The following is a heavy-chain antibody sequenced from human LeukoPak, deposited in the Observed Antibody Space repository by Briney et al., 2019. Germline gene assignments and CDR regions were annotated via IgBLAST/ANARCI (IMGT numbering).Heavy chain of an antibody. J-gene: IGHJ3*02. V-gene: IGHV7-4-1*02. Sequence: ASVKVSCKASGYTFTSYAMNWVRQAPGQGLEWMGWINTNTGNPTYAQGFTGRFVFSLDTSVSTAYLQISSLKAEDTAVYYCARLNYYDSSGPDDAFDIWGQGTMVTVSS. D-gene: IGHD3-22*01. CDR3: ARLNYYDSSGPDDAFDI. CDR2: INTNTGNP. CDR1: GYTFTSYA.